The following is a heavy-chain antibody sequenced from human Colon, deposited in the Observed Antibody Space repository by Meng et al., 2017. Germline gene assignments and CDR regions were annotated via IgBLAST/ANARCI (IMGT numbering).Heavy chain of an antibody. CDR2: IDHFGIS. CDR1: GGSFSGFY. V-gene: IGHV4-34*02. J-gene: IGHJ5*02. CDR3: ATGLRHGDWFDP. D-gene: IGHD4-17*01. Sequence: QAPTQPGGAGLLKPWETLSPPLAVSGGSFSGFYWSWIRQPPGKGLEWIGEIDHFGISNYNSSLKGRLTMSVDTSKKQISLTLTSVTAADTAVYYCATGLRHGDWFDPWGPGTLVTVSS.